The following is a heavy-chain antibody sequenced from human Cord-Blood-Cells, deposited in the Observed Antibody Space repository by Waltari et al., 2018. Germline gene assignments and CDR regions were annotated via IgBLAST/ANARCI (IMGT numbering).Heavy chain of an antibody. CDR1: GHSISSGYY. CDR3: ARDLLDNWNYYGMDV. V-gene: IGHV4-38-2*02. D-gene: IGHD1-1*01. CDR2: IYHSGST. Sequence: QVQLQESGPGLVKPSETLSLTCAVTGHSISSGYYWGWILQPPGKGLEWIGSIYHSGSTYYNPSLKSRVTISVDTSKNQFSLKLSSVTAADTAVYYCARDLLDNWNYYGMDVWGQGTTVTVSS. J-gene: IGHJ6*02.